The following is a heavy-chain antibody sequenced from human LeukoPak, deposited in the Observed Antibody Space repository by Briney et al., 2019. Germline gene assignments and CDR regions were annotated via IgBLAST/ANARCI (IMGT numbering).Heavy chain of an antibody. Sequence: ASVKVSCKASGYTFIGYYLHWVRQAPGLGLEWMGWINPNSGGTNYAQKFQGRVTMTRDTSISTAYMELSRLRSDDTAVYYCARPVVVAADFDYWGQGTLVTVSS. V-gene: IGHV1-2*02. D-gene: IGHD2-15*01. J-gene: IGHJ4*02. CDR3: ARPVVVAADFDY. CDR1: GYTFIGYY. CDR2: INPNSGGT.